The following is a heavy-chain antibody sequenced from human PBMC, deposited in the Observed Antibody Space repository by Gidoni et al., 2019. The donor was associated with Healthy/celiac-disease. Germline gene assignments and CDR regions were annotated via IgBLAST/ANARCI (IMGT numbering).Heavy chain of an antibody. CDR2: IYYSGST. Sequence: QEQLQESGPGLVKPSETLSLHCTVSGGAISSYYWSWIRQPPGQGLEWFGYIYYSGSTNYNPSLKSRVTISVDTSKIQFSLKLSSVPAADTAVYYCARGRGSSGYYGFDYWGQGTLVTVSS. V-gene: IGHV4-59*01. CDR3: ARGRGSSGYYGFDY. J-gene: IGHJ4*02. D-gene: IGHD3-22*01. CDR1: GGAISSYY.